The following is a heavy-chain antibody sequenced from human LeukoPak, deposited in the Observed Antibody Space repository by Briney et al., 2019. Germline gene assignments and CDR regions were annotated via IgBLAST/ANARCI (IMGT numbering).Heavy chain of an antibody. D-gene: IGHD1-26*01. V-gene: IGHV3-23*01. CDR2: ISGSGAST. J-gene: IGHJ4*02. CDR1: GFTFNSYW. CDR3: AKDVGKWESLHFFDY. Sequence: PGGSLRLSCAASGFTFNSYWMNWVRQAPGKGLEWISGISGSGASTYYADSVKGRFTISRDDSRNTLYLQMNSLRGDDTAVYYCAKDVGKWESLHFFDYWGQGTLVTVSS.